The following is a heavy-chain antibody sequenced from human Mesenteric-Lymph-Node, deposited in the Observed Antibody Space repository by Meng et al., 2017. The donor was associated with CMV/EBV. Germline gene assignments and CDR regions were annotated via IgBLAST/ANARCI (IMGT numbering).Heavy chain of an antibody. CDR1: GFTFSSYP. Sequence: GESLKISCAASGFTFSSYPMHWVRQTPGEGLEWMAIISYDGTNEYYADSVKGRFTISRDNSKNTLYLQMNSLRAEDTAVYYCARVVYCSSTSCSPPDYWGQGTLVTVSS. CDR2: ISYDGTNE. V-gene: IGHV3-30*04. J-gene: IGHJ4*02. D-gene: IGHD2-2*01. CDR3: ARVVYCSSTSCSPPDY.